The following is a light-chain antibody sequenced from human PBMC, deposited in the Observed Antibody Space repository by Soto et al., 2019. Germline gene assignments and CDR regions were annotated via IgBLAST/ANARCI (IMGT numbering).Light chain of an antibody. CDR2: GAS. CDR1: QSVSSSY. Sequence: EIVFTHSPGTLSLSPGERATLSCRASQSVSSSYLAWYQQKPGQAPRLLIYGASSRATGIPDRFSGSGSGTDFTLTISRLEPEDFAVYYCQHYGSSLYTFGQGTK. CDR3: QHYGSSLYT. V-gene: IGKV3-20*01. J-gene: IGKJ2*01.